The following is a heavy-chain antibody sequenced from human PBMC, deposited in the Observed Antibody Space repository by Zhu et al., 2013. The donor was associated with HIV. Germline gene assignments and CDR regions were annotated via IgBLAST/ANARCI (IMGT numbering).Heavy chain of an antibody. D-gene: IGHD6-13*01. J-gene: IGHJ6*02. CDR2: IIPIFGTA. CDR1: GGTFSSYA. Sequence: QVQLVQSGAEVKKPGSSVKVSCKASGGTFSSYAISWVRRAPGQGLEWMGGIIPIFGTANYAQKFQGRVTITADESTSTAYMELSSLRSEDTAVYYCARDRGAAAGFSYYGMDVWGQGTTVTVSS. CDR3: ARDRGAAAGFSYYGMDV. V-gene: IGHV1-69*01.